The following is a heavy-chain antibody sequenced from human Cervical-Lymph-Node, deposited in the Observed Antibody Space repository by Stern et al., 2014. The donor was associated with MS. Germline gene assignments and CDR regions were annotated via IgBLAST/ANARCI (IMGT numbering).Heavy chain of an antibody. CDR1: GGSISSSGYY. V-gene: IGHV4-61*02. D-gene: IGHD1-26*01. CDR2: IHDSGST. CDR3: ATTRWDLFTWNWFDP. Sequence: QVQLVESGPGLVKPSQTLSLTCTVSGGSISSSGYYWSWIRQPADKGLEWIGRIHDSGSTYYNPSLQSRVTISMDTAKHQFSLKLPPVTAADTAVYYRATTRWDLFTWNWFDPWGQGTLVTVSS. J-gene: IGHJ5*02.